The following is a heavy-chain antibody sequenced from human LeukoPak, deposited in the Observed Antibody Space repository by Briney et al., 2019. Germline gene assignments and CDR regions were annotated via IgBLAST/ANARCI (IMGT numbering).Heavy chain of an antibody. D-gene: IGHD1-26*01. CDR2: IDYSGTT. V-gene: IGHV4-39*07. CDR1: GGSISSSNYL. CDR3: ARGNYYRYYFDY. J-gene: IGHJ4*02. Sequence: SETLSLTCTVSGGSISSSNYLWAWIRQPPGKGLEWIGNIDYSGTTYYNPSLKSRLTISVDTPKNQFSLKLTSVTAADTAVYYCARGNYYRYYFDYWGQGTLVTVSS.